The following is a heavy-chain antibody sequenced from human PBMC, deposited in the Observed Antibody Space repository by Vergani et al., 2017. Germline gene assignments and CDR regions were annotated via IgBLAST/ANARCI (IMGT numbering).Heavy chain of an antibody. CDR3: ARYCSSTSCYGYYYYGMDV. D-gene: IGHD2-2*01. V-gene: IGHV1-69*01. J-gene: IGHJ6*02. CDR1: GGTFSSYA. CDR2: IIPIFGTA. Sequence: QVQLVQSGAEVKKPGSSVKVSCKASGGTFSSYAISWVRQAPGQGLEWRGGIIPIFGTANYAQKFQGRVTITADESTSTAYMELSSLRSEDTAVYYCARYCSSTSCYGYYYYGMDVWGQGTTVTVSS.